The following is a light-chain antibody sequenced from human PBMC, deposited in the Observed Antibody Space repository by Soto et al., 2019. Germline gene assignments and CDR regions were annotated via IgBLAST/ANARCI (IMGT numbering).Light chain of an antibody. CDR3: QQAITFPP. V-gene: IGKV1-12*01. CDR1: QDISSW. CDR2: AAS. Sequence: DIQMTQSPSSVSASVGDRVAITCRASQDISSWLAWYQQKPGKAPKLLIYAASSLQSGVPSRFSGSGSETDFTLTISNLQSEHFATYHYQQAITFPPLGGRTKVEIK. J-gene: IGKJ4*01.